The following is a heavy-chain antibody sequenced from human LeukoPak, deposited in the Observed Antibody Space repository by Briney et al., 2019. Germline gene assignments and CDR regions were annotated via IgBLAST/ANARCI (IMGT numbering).Heavy chain of an antibody. J-gene: IGHJ6*03. Sequence: GGSLRLSCAASGFTFSSYSMNWVRQAPGKGLEWVSSISTSSIYIYYADSVKGRFTISRDNAKNSLFLQMNSLRAEDTAVYYCAKTSTVTTDYYYYYYMDVWGKGTTVTVSS. CDR3: AKTSTVTTDYYYYYYMDV. V-gene: IGHV3-21*01. D-gene: IGHD4-17*01. CDR1: GFTFSSYS. CDR2: ISTSSIYI.